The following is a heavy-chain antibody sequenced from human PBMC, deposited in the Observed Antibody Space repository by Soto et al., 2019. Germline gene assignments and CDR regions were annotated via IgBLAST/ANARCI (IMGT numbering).Heavy chain of an antibody. CDR3: ARTQQQLVLGYYYYYGMDV. V-gene: IGHV4-59*01. CDR2: IYNSGST. CDR1: GGSMSRYY. Sequence: SETLSLTCTVSGGSMSRYYWSWIRQPPGKGLEWIGYIYNSGSTNYNPSLKSRVTISVDTSKNQFSLKLTSVTAADTAVYYCARTQQQLVLGYYYYYGMDVWGQGTTVTV. J-gene: IGHJ6*02. D-gene: IGHD6-13*01.